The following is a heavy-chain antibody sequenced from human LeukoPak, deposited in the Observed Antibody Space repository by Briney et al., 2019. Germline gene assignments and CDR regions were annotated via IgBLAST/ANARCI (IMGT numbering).Heavy chain of an antibody. J-gene: IGHJ4*02. CDR2: ISWNSNTI. CDR1: GFTFDDYA. CDR3: AKDMVGSAMTEIDY. V-gene: IGHV3-9*01. D-gene: IGHD2-15*01. Sequence: GGSLRLSCAASGFTFDDYAMHWVRQAPGKGLEWVSGISWNSNTIGYADSVKGRFTISRDNAKHSLYLQMNSLRAEDTALYYCAKDMVGSAMTEIDYWGQGTLVTASS.